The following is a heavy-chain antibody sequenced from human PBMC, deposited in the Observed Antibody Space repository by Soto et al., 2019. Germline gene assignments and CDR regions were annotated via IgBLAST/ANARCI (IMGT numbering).Heavy chain of an antibody. V-gene: IGHV4-34*01. D-gene: IGHD3-16*01. CDR3: ATRLEGNLGGPL. CDR2: INHSGST. J-gene: IGHJ3*01. Sequence: SETLSLTCAVYGGSFSGYYWSWIRQPPGKGLEWIGEINHSGSTNYNPSLKSRVTISVDTSKNQFPLKLSSVTAADTAVYYCATRLEGNLGGPLWGQGTMVTVSS. CDR1: GGSFSGYY.